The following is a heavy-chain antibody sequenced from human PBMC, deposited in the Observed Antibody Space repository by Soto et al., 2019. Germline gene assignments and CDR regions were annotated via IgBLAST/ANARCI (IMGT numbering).Heavy chain of an antibody. CDR2: IKGKGGNGAT. D-gene: IGHD2-21*02. J-gene: IGHJ4*02. Sequence: EVQLVESGGGLVKPGGSTRLSCAASGFTFIYAWMTWVRQAPGKGLEWVARIKGKGGNGATDYAVPVKGRFTISRDDSRNTLYLQMTSLKTEDTAVYYCTAGDGRTDNDFWGQGTLVTVSP. V-gene: IGHV3-15*01. CDR1: GFTFIYAW. CDR3: TAGDGRTDNDF.